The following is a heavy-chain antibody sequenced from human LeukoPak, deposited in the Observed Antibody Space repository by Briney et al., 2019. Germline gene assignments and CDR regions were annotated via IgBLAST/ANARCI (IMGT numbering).Heavy chain of an antibody. J-gene: IGHJ4*02. V-gene: IGHV3-21*04. Sequence: GGSLRLSCEASGFIFSNYDMRWVRQAPGKGLEWVSYISASRRYINYADSVKGRFTISRDNAKNSLYLQMNSLRAEDMALYYCAKDPSAYSSAVDVWGQGTLVTVSS. CDR3: AKDPSAYSSAVDV. CDR2: ISASRRYI. CDR1: GFIFSNYD. D-gene: IGHD6-25*01.